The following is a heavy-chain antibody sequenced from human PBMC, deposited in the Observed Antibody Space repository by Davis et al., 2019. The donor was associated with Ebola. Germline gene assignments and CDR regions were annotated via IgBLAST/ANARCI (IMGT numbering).Heavy chain of an antibody. Sequence: GGSLRLSCTASGFTFSSYAMTWSRQAPGKGLEWVSAITSSGGGTYYADSVKGRFTIFRDNSKNTLYLQMNSLRVEDTAVYYCAKGGSGWPSDYSYGMGVWGKGTTVTVSS. CDR2: ITSSGGGT. J-gene: IGHJ6*04. CDR1: GFTFSSYA. D-gene: IGHD6-19*01. V-gene: IGHV3-23*01. CDR3: AKGGSGWPSDYSYGMGV.